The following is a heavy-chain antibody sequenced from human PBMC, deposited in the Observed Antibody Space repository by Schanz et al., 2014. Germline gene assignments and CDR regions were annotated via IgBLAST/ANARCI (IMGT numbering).Heavy chain of an antibody. CDR2: IYYSGGT. CDR3: ARSLSSYKYYFDY. J-gene: IGHJ4*02. D-gene: IGHD3-22*01. CDR1: GGSINSDAFY. V-gene: IGHV4-31*03. Sequence: QVQLQESGPGVVKPSPTLSLTCTVSGGSINSDAFYWTWIRQHPGKGLEWVGYIYYSGGTYYSPSLKSRATISMDTSKNQFSLKLSSVTAADTAVYYCARSLSSYKYYFDYWGQGALVTVSS.